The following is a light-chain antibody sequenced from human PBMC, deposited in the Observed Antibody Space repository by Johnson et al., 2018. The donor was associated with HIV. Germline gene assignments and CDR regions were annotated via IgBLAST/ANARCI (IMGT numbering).Light chain of an antibody. J-gene: IGLJ1*01. CDR2: ENN. V-gene: IGLV1-51*02. CDR1: GSNIGNNY. CDR3: GSWVTSLSAYV. Sequence: QSVLTQPPSVSAAPGQKVTISFSGNGSNIGNNYVSWYQQFPGTAPKLLIYENNKRPSGVPDRFSDSKYGTSATLGITGLQTGDEADYYCGSWVTSLSAYVFGTGTKVTVL.